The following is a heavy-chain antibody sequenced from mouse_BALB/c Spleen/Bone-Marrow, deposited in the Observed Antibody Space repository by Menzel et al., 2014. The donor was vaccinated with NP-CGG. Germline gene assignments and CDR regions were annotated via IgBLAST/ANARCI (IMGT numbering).Heavy chain of an antibody. CDR2: ISDGGTYT. Sequence: EVKVVESGGGLVKPGGSLKLSCAASGFTFSDYYMYWVRQTPEKRLEWVATISDGGTYTYCPDSVKGRFTISRDNAKNNLYLQMSSLKSEDTAMYYCARDGDYRYAWFAYWGQGTLVTVSA. V-gene: IGHV5-4*02. CDR3: ARDGDYRYAWFAY. J-gene: IGHJ3*01. CDR1: GFTFSDYY. D-gene: IGHD2-14*01.